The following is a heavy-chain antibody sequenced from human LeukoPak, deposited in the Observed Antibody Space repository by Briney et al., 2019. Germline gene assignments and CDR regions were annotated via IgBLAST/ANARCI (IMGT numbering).Heavy chain of an antibody. CDR2: ISGSGGST. D-gene: IGHD2-21*01. V-gene: IGHV3-23*01. J-gene: IGHJ2*01. CDR1: GCTCMSDA. Sequence: GVAVRVSCAAPGCTCMSDAMSWGRQAPGRGLEWVSAISGSGGSTYYADSVRGRFTISRDNSKNTLYPQMNSLRAEETAVYYCANDLFLWYFDLWGRGTLVTVSS. CDR3: ANDLFLWYFDL.